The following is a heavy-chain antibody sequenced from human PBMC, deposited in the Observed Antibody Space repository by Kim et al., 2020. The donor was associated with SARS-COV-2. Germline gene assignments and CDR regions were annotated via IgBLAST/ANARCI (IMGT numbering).Heavy chain of an antibody. Sequence: ASVKVSCKASGYTFTSYGISWVRQAPGQGLEWMGWISAYNGNTNYAQKLQGRVTMTTDTSTSTAYMELRSLRSDDTAVYYCARSQHDRKNCSGGSCSPGTTSQSYYYGMDVWGQGTTVTVSS. D-gene: IGHD2-15*01. CDR1: GYTFTSYG. CDR2: ISAYNGNT. CDR3: ARSQHDRKNCSGGSCSPGTTSQSYYYGMDV. V-gene: IGHV1-18*01. J-gene: IGHJ6*02.